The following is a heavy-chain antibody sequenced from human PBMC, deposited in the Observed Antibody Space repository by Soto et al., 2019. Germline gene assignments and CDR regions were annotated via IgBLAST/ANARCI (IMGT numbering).Heavy chain of an antibody. CDR2: ISGDGSGT. J-gene: IGHJ3*01. D-gene: IGHD1-7*01. CDR3: ARSLPGTYGAFDL. Sequence: VQLVDSGGGLVQPGGSLRLSCAASEFTFRSYWMHWVRQSPGKGLVWVSRISGDGSGTNYADSVKGRFTISRDNAKNTVYLQIDSLRAEDTAVYYCARSLPGTYGAFDLWGQGTMVTVSS. CDR1: EFTFRSYW. V-gene: IGHV3-74*01.